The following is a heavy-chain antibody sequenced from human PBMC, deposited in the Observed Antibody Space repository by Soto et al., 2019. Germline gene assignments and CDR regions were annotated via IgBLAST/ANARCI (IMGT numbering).Heavy chain of an antibody. V-gene: IGHV3-21*01. CDR1: GFTFSSYT. D-gene: IGHD3-3*01. CDR2: ISSGSSYI. CDR3: VKDRFVNY. J-gene: IGHJ4*02. Sequence: GGSLRLSCAASGFTFSSYTMNWVRQAPGKGLEWISSISSGSSYIYYAGSVKGRFTISRDNAKNSLFLQMNSLRVEDTAVYYCVKDRFVNYWGQGALVTVSS.